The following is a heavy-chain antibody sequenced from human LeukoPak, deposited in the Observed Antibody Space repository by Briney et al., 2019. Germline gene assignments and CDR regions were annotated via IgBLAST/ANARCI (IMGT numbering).Heavy chain of an antibody. CDR3: ASLAAAGLNDY. CDR1: GFTFSSYA. Sequence: PGGSLRLSCAASGFTFSSYAMSWVRQAPGKGLEWVSAISSNGGSTYYANSVKGRFTISRDNSKNTLYLQMGSLRAEDMAVYYCASLAAAGLNDYWGQGTLVTVSS. D-gene: IGHD6-13*01. J-gene: IGHJ4*02. CDR2: ISSNGGST. V-gene: IGHV3-64*01.